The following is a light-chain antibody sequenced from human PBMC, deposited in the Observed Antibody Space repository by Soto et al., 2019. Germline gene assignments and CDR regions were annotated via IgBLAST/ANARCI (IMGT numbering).Light chain of an antibody. V-gene: IGKV4-1*01. CDR1: QSLLYSSNNRNY. Sequence: DIVMTQSPDSLAVSLGERATINCKASQSLLYSSNNRNYLAWYQQKSGHPPRLLIYWASTRESGVPDRFSGSGSGTDFTLTINSLQAEDVAVYFCQQYYSAPVTFGQGTKVDTK. J-gene: IGKJ1*01. CDR2: WAS. CDR3: QQYYSAPVT.